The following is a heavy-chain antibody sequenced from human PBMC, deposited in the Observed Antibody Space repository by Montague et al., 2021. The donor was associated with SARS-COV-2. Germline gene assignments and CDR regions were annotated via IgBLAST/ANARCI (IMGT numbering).Heavy chain of an antibody. V-gene: IGHV2-70*01. CDR1: GFSLSTSGMC. D-gene: IGHD3-9*01. CDR2: IDWDDDK. Sequence: PALVKPTQTLTLTCTFSGFSLSTSGMCVSWIRQPPGKALEWLALIDWDDDKYYSTSLKTRLTISKDTSKNQAVLTMTNMDPVDTATYYCARTRYSGILYYYYGMDVWGQGTTVTVSS. J-gene: IGHJ6*02. CDR3: ARTRYSGILYYYYGMDV.